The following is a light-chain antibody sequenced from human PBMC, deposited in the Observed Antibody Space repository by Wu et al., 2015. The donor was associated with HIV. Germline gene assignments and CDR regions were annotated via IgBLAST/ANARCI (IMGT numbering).Light chain of an antibody. Sequence: EIVLTQSPGTLSLSPGERATLSCRASQSVSSSYLAWYQQKPGQAPGLLIYGASSRATGIPDRFSGSGSGTDFTLTISSLEPEDFAVYYCQQRSNWPWTFGQGTKVEIK. CDR3: QQRSNWPWT. CDR1: QSVSSSY. CDR2: GAS. J-gene: IGKJ1*01. V-gene: IGKV3D-20*02.